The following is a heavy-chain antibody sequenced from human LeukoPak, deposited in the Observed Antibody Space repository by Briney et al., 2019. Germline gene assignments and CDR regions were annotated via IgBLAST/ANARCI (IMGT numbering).Heavy chain of an antibody. D-gene: IGHD6-13*01. CDR3: AAGTSTDYYYMDV. Sequence: ASVKVSCKASGYTFTSYGISWVRQAPGQGLEWMGWISAYNGNTNYAQKFQGRVTMTRDTSISTAYMELSRLRSDDTAVYYCAAGTSTDYYYMDVWGKGTTVTVSS. CDR1: GYTFTSYG. V-gene: IGHV1-18*01. J-gene: IGHJ6*03. CDR2: ISAYNGNT.